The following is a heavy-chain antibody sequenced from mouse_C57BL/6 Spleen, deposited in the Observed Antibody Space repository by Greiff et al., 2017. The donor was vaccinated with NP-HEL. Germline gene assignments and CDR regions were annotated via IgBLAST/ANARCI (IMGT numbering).Heavy chain of an antibody. J-gene: IGHJ4*01. CDR1: GYTFTDYE. D-gene: IGHD1-1*01. CDR3: TRCPYYYGSSYPYYDMDY. Sequence: VQLQQSGAELVRPGASVTLSCKASGYTFTDYEMHWVKQTPVHGLEWIGAIDPETGGTAYNQKFKGKAILTADKSSSTAYMELRSLTSEDSAVYYCTRCPYYYGSSYPYYDMDYWGKGTSVTVAS. V-gene: IGHV1-15*01. CDR2: IDPETGGT.